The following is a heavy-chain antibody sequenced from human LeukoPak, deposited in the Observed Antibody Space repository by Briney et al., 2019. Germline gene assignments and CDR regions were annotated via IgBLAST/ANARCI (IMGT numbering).Heavy chain of an antibody. CDR3: AKKGQADDGGKPD. CDR2: IYRGVGST. CDR1: GFTFSIYD. V-gene: IGHV3-23*03. J-gene: IGHJ4*02. Sequence: GGSLRLSCAASGFTFSIYDLSWVRQAPGKGLECVSAIYRGVGSTYYADSVKGRFTISRDNSKNTLYPKMNNLRVDDTAVYYCAKKGQADDGGKPDWGQGTLVTVSS.